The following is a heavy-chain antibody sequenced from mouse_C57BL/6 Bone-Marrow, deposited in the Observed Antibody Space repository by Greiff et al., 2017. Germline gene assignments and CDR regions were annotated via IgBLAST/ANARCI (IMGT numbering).Heavy chain of an antibody. D-gene: IGHD3-2*02. V-gene: IGHV1-64*01. CDR3: ARSGRNYFDY. Sequence: QVQLQQPGAELVKPGASVKLSCKASGYTFTSYWMHWVKQRPGQGLEWIGMIHPNSGSTNYNEKFKSKATLAVDKSSSTAYMQLSSLTSEDSAVYYCARSGRNYFDYWGQGTTLTVSS. CDR2: IHPNSGST. CDR1: GYTFTSYW. J-gene: IGHJ2*01.